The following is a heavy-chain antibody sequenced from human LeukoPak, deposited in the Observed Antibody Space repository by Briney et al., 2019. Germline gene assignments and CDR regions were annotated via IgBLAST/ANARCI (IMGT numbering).Heavy chain of an antibody. CDR2: INDSGRI. Sequence: PSETLSPTCAVYGGSFSNYYWSWIRQPPGKGLEWIGEINDSGRINYNPSLMSRVTVSVDTSKNQFSLRLTSVTATGTAVYYCARRWYYGRNYYIDVWGNGATVSVSS. D-gene: IGHD4-17*01. CDR1: GGSFSNYY. J-gene: IGHJ6*03. CDR3: ARRWYYGRNYYIDV. V-gene: IGHV4-34*01.